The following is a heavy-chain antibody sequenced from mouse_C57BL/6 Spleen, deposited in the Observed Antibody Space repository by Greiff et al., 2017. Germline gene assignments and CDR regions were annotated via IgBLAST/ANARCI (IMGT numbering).Heavy chain of an antibody. Sequence: QVQLQQSGAELVMPGASVKLSCKASGYTFTSYWMHWVKQRPGQGLEWIGEIDPSDSYTNYNQKFKGKSTLTVDKSSSTAYMQLSSLTSEDSAVYYCARSGLGSRYYFDYWGQGTTLTVSS. CDR1: GYTFTSYW. D-gene: IGHD1-1*01. CDR2: IDPSDSYT. CDR3: ARSGLGSRYYFDY. J-gene: IGHJ2*01. V-gene: IGHV1-69*01.